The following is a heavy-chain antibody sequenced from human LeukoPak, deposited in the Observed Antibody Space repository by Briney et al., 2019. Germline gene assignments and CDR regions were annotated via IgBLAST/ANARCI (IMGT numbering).Heavy chain of an antibody. D-gene: IGHD3-16*01. CDR3: VRVKGGNYFDY. Sequence: GGSLRLSCAASGFTVSGNYMSWVRQAPGKGLEWVSLIYSGGSTYYADSVKGRFTISRDSSKNTLYLQMNSLRAEDTAVYYCVRVKGGNYFDYWGQGTLVTVSS. CDR1: GFTVSGNY. V-gene: IGHV3-66*01. CDR2: IYSGGST. J-gene: IGHJ4*02.